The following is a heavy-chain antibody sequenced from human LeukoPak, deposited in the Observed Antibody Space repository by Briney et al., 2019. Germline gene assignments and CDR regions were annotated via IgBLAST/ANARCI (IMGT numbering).Heavy chain of an antibody. Sequence: GGSLRLSCAASGFTFSSYAMSWVRQAPGKGLEWVLAISGSGGSTYYADSVKGRFTISRDDSKNTLYLQMNSLRAEDTAVYYCAKDPSSSYYYYYMDVWGKGTTVTVSS. CDR3: AKDPSSSYYYYYMDV. D-gene: IGHD6-6*01. V-gene: IGHV3-23*01. CDR2: ISGSGGST. CDR1: GFTFSSYA. J-gene: IGHJ6*03.